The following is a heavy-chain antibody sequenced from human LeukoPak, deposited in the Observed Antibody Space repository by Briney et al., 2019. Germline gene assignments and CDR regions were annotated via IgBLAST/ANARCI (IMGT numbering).Heavy chain of an antibody. CDR1: GGSISRGSYF. J-gene: IGHJ4*02. CDR3: ATLSGSYSFDY. Sequence: SETLSLTCTVSGGSISRGSYFWGWIRQPPGRGLEWIGSIYYSGSTYYNPSLKSRVTISVDTSKNQFSLKLSSVTAADTAVYYCATLSGSYSFDYWGQGTLVTVSS. V-gene: IGHV4-39*01. CDR2: IYYSGST. D-gene: IGHD1-26*01.